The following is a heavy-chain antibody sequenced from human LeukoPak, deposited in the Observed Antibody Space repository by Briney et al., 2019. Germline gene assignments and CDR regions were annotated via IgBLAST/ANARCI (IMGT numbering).Heavy chain of an antibody. D-gene: IGHD3-10*01. J-gene: IGHJ4*02. CDR1: GFTFSNYW. CDR2: ISYDGSNK. CDR3: ASGAQYYYGSGSQIFDY. V-gene: IGHV3-30-3*01. Sequence: GGSLRLSCAASGFTFSNYWMHWVRQAPGKGLEWVAVISYDGSNKYYADSVKGQFTISRDNSKNTLYLQMNSLRAEDTAVYYCASGAQYYYGSGSQIFDYWGQGTLVTVSS.